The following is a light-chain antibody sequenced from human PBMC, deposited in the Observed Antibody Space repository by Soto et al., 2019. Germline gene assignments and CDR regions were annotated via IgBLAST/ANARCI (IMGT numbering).Light chain of an antibody. Sequence: ENVLTQSPGTLSLSPGERDTLPCRASQSVSNNYLAWYQQKPGQAPRLLIYGASNRATGIPDRFSGSGSGTDFTLTISRLEPEDFAVYYCQQYGSSGTFGQGTKVDIK. CDR3: QQYGSSGT. CDR2: GAS. J-gene: IGKJ1*01. CDR1: QSVSNNY. V-gene: IGKV3-20*01.